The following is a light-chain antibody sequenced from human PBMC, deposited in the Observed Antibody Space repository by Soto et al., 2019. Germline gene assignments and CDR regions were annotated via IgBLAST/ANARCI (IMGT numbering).Light chain of an antibody. CDR1: SSDVGGYIW. CDR2: DVY. CDR3: ASYTSRSTYV. Sequence: QSVLTQPASLSGSPGQSITISCTGTSSDVGGYIWVSWYQHHPGKAPKLVIYDVYQRPSGVSSRFSGSKSGNTAFLTISGLQTEDEADYYCASYTSRSTYVFRSGTKVTVL. J-gene: IGLJ1*01. V-gene: IGLV2-14*01.